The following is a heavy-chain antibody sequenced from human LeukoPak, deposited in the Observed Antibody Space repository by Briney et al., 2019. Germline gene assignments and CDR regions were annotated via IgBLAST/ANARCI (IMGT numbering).Heavy chain of an antibody. CDR1: GFTFDDYA. CDR2: ISWNSGSI. Sequence: GGSLRLSCAASGFTFDDYAMHWVRQAPGKGLERVSGISWNSGSIGYADSVKGRFTIFRDNAKNSLYLQMNSLRAEDTALYYCAKDGKQQLVRGYFQHWGQAPWSPCTQ. CDR3: AKDGKQQLVRGYFQH. J-gene: IGHJ1*01. V-gene: IGHV3-9*01. D-gene: IGHD6-13*01.